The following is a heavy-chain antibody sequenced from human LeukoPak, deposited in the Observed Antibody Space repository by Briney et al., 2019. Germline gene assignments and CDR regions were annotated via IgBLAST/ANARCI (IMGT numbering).Heavy chain of an antibody. CDR2: IYHSGST. Sequence: SETLSLTCTVSGGSISSGGYYWSWIRQPPGKGLEWIGYIYHSGSTYYNPSLKSRVTISVDRSKNQFSLKLSSVTAADTAVYYCARGEGRGQQLVLGGAFDIWGQGTMVTVSS. CDR1: GGSISSGGYY. V-gene: IGHV4-30-2*01. D-gene: IGHD6-13*01. CDR3: ARGEGRGQQLVLGGAFDI. J-gene: IGHJ3*02.